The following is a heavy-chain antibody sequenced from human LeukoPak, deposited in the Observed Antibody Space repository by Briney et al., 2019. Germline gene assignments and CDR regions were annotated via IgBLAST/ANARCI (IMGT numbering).Heavy chain of an antibody. V-gene: IGHV2-5*02. CDR2: IYWDDDK. CDR3: AHSRRTYYYDRSGFDY. J-gene: IGHJ4*02. D-gene: IGHD3-22*01. CDR1: GFSLSTSGVG. Sequence: SGPTLVKPTQTLTLTCTFSGFSLSTSGVGVGWIRQPPGKALEWLALIYWDDDKRYSPSLKSRLTITKDTSKNQVVLTMTNMDPVDTATYYCAHSRRTYYYDRSGFDYWGQGTLVTVSS.